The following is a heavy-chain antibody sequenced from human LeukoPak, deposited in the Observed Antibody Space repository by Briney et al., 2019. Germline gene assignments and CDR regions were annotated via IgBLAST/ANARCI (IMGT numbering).Heavy chain of an antibody. CDR1: GGSISSGGYY. Sequence: TPSETLSLTCTVSGGSISSGGYYWSWIRQHPGKGLEWIGYIYFSGSTYYNPSLKSRVTISVDTSKNQFSLKLSSVTAADTAVYYCARDDSSSHAFDIWGQGTMVTVSS. D-gene: IGHD6-13*01. J-gene: IGHJ3*02. V-gene: IGHV4-31*03. CDR3: ARDDSSSHAFDI. CDR2: IYFSGST.